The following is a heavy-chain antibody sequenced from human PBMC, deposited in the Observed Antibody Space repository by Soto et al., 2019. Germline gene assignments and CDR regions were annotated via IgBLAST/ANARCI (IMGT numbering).Heavy chain of an antibody. CDR3: AKVAGTFYYGMDV. V-gene: IGHV3-23*01. D-gene: IGHD1-7*01. Sequence: PGGSLRLSCAASGFSFSGQAMTWVRQAPGKGMEWVSAISGSGASTYYADSVKGRFTISRDNSKNTLYVQMHSRRAEDTAVYYCAKVAGTFYYGMDVWGQGTTVTVSS. CDR2: ISGSGAST. CDR1: GFSFSGQA. J-gene: IGHJ6*02.